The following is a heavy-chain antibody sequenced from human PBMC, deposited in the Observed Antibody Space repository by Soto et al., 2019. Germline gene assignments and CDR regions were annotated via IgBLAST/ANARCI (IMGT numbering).Heavy chain of an antibody. CDR1: GYTLTELS. D-gene: IGHD3-3*01. V-gene: IGHV1-24*01. CDR3: ATGVRDFWSGQSLDY. CDR2: FDPEDGET. J-gene: IGHJ4*02. Sequence: GASVKVSCKVSGYTLTELSTHWVRQAPGKGLEWMGGFDPEDGETIYAQKFQGRVTMTEDTSTDTAYMELSSLRSEDTAVYYCATGVRDFWSGQSLDYWGQGTLVTVSS.